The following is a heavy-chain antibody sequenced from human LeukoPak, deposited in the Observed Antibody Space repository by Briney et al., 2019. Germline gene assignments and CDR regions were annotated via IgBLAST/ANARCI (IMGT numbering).Heavy chain of an antibody. V-gene: IGHV3-30-3*01. CDR2: ISYDGSNK. CDR1: GFTFSSYA. Sequence: PGGSLRLSCAASGFTFSSYAMHWVRQAPGKGLEWVAVISYDGSNKYYADSVKGRFTISRDNSKNTLYLQMNSLRAEDTAVYYCARDRSMGGGNSLYYYGMDVWGQGTGHRLL. D-gene: IGHD4-23*01. J-gene: IGHJ6*02. CDR3: ARDRSMGGGNSLYYYGMDV.